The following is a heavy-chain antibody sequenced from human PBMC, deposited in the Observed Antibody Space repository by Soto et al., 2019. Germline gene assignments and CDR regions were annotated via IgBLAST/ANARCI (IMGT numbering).Heavy chain of an antibody. CDR3: ARDLLETATISLFYGMDV. J-gene: IGHJ6*02. Sequence: PGGSLRLSCAASGFTFSSYRMNWVRQAPGKGLEWVSSISSSSSYIYYADSVKGRFTISRDNAKNSLYLQMNSLRAEDTAVYYCARDLLETATISLFYGMDVWGQRTTFTVSS. V-gene: IGHV3-21*01. D-gene: IGHD5-12*01. CDR2: ISSSSSYI. CDR1: GFTFSSYR.